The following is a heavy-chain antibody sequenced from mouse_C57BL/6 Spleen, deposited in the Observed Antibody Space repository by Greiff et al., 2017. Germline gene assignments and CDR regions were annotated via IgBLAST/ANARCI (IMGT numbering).Heavy chain of an antibody. J-gene: IGHJ4*01. D-gene: IGHD2-5*01. CDR1: GYTFTSYW. CDR3: AREKDYSNYVDAMDY. CDR2: IYPGSGST. Sequence: VQLQQPGAELVKPGASVTMSCKASGYTFTSYWITWVKQRPGQGLEWIGDIYPGSGSTNYNEKFKSKATLTVDTSSSTAYMQLSSLPSEDSAVYYCAREKDYSNYVDAMDYGGQGTSVTVSS. V-gene: IGHV1-55*01.